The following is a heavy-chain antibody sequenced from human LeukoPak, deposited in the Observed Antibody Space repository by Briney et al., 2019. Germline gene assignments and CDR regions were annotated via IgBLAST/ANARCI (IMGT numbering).Heavy chain of an antibody. CDR3: AKDRVYCSSTSCYTYYFDY. CDR1: GFTFSSYA. V-gene: IGHV3-23*01. CDR2: ISGSGGST. D-gene: IGHD2-2*02. J-gene: IGHJ4*02. Sequence: GGSLRLSCAASGFTFSSYAMSWVRQAPGKGLEWVSAISGSGGSTYYADSVKGRFTISRDNSKNTLYLQMNSLRAEDTAVYYCAKDRVYCSSTSCYTYYFDYWGQGTLVTVSS.